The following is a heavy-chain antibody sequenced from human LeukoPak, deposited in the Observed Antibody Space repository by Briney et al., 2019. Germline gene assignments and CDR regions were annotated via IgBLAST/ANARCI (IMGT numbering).Heavy chain of an antibody. J-gene: IGHJ4*02. CDR2: IKSKTDGGTA. D-gene: IGHD3-10*01. Sequence: PGGSLRLSCAASGFTFSNAWMSWVRQAPGKGLEWVGRIKSKTDGGTADYAAPVKGRFTISRDDSKNTLYLQMNSLKTEDTAVYYCTTGITMVRGVIHLIDYWGQGTLVTVSS. V-gene: IGHV3-15*01. CDR1: GFTFSNAW. CDR3: TTGITMVRGVIHLIDY.